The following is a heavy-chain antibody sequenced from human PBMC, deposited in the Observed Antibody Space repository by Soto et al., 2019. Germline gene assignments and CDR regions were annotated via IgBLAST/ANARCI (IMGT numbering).Heavy chain of an antibody. J-gene: IGHJ4*02. D-gene: IGHD5-18*01. Sequence: EVHLLESGGNVVQPGGSLRLSCAASGFTFSSYAMNWVRQAPGKGLGWVSSISANGRNTYYADSVKGRFTISRDRSKNTLYLQLDSLRVEDTAINYCAKDLSSLGWLALGAPFDSWGQGTLVTVSS. CDR3: AKDLSSLGWLALGAPFDS. V-gene: IGHV3-23*01. CDR1: GFTFSSYA. CDR2: ISANGRNT.